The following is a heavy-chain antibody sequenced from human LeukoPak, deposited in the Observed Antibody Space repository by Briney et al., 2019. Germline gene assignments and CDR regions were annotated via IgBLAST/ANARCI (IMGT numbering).Heavy chain of an antibody. Sequence: GESLRLSCAASGFTFSSYWMSWVRQAPGKGLEWVANIKQDGSEKYYVDSVKGRFTISRDNAKNSLFLQMNSLRAEDTAVYYCASPLWGAYRYKAFDIWGQGTMVTVSS. CDR1: GFTFSSYW. CDR2: IKQDGSEK. D-gene: IGHD3-16*02. CDR3: ASPLWGAYRYKAFDI. V-gene: IGHV3-7*01. J-gene: IGHJ3*02.